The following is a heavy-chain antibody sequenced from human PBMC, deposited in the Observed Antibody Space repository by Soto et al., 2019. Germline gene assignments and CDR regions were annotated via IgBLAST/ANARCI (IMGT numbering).Heavy chain of an antibody. D-gene: IGHD6-13*01. CDR2: IKQDGSEK. V-gene: IGHV3-7*01. CDR1: GFTFSSHW. J-gene: IGHJ4*02. CDR3: VRSIAAETSY. Sequence: PGGSLRLSCATSGFTFSSHWMTWVRQAPGKGLEWVANIKQDGSEKNYVDSVKGRFTISRDNAKNSVYLQLNSLRAEDTAVYYCVRSIAAETSYWGQGILVTVSS.